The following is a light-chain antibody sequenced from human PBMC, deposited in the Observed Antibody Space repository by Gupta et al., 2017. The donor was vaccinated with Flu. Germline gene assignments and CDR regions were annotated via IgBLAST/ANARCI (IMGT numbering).Light chain of an antibody. V-gene: IGKV3-20*01. CDR1: QSVSSNY. CDR2: GAS. Sequence: ERATLSCRASQSVSSNYLAWYQQKPGQAPRLLIYGASSRATDIPDRFSGSGSGTDFTLTISRLEPEDFAVYYCQQYGNLPLTFGQGTKVEIK. J-gene: IGKJ2*01. CDR3: QQYGNLPLT.